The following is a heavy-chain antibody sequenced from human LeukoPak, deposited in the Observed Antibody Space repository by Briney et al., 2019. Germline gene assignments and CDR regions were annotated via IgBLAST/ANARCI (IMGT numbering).Heavy chain of an antibody. CDR3: ARDKWELLSHYYYYMDV. CDR2: ISSSGSTI. J-gene: IGHJ6*03. V-gene: IGHV3-48*04. D-gene: IGHD1-26*01. Sequence: GGSLRLSCAASGFTFSSYSMNWVRQAPGKGLEWVSYISSSGSTIYYADSVKGRFTISRDNAKNSLYLQMNSLRAEDTAVYYCARDKWELLSHYYYYMDVWGKGTTVTISS. CDR1: GFTFSSYS.